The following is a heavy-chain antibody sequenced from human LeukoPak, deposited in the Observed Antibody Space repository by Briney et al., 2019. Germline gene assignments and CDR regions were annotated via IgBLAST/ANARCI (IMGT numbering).Heavy chain of an antibody. D-gene: IGHD3-22*01. J-gene: IGHJ4*02. CDR3: ARDGPNYDSSAIPPT. CDR2: IYYSGST. CDR1: GGSISSYY. Sequence: SETLSLTCTVSGGSISSYYWSWLRQPPGKGLEWIGYIYYSGSTNYNPSLKRRVTISVDTSKNQFSLKLSSVTAADTAVYYCARDGPNYDSSAIPPTWGQGTLVAVSS. V-gene: IGHV4-59*01.